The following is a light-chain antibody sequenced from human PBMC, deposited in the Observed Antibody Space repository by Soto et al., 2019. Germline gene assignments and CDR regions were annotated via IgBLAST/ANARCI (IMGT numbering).Light chain of an antibody. V-gene: IGLV2-8*01. CDR2: EVS. CDR3: SSYAGSNNYVV. CDR1: TSDVGGYSF. Sequence: QSVLTQPPSASGSPGQSVTFSCTGTTSDVGGYSFVSWYQQHPGKAPKLIIYEVSKRPSGVPDRFSGSKSGKTASLTVSGLQAEEEADYYCSSYAGSNNYVVFGGGTKLTVL. J-gene: IGLJ2*01.